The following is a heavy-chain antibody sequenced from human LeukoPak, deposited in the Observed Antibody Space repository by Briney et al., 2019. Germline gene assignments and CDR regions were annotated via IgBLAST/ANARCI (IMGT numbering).Heavy chain of an antibody. CDR2: IIPIFGTA. CDR3: ARDATPYCTNGVCYELTFEFDY. D-gene: IGHD2-8*01. J-gene: IGHJ4*02. Sequence: SVKVSYKASGGTFSSYAISWVRQAPGQGLEWMGGIIPIFGTANYAQKFQGRVTITADESTSTAYMELSSLRSEDTAVYYCARDATPYCTNGVCYELTFEFDYWGQGTLVTVSS. CDR1: GGTFSSYA. V-gene: IGHV1-69*13.